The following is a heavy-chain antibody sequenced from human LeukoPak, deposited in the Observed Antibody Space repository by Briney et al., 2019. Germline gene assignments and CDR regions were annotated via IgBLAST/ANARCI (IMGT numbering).Heavy chain of an antibody. CDR3: ARVYYDYVWGSYRFDY. V-gene: IGHV1-2*02. J-gene: IGHJ4*02. D-gene: IGHD3-16*02. Sequence: GASLKVSCKASGYTFTGYYMHWVRQAPGQGLEWMGWINPNSGGTNYPQKFQGRVTMTRDTSISTAYMELSRLRSDDTAVYYCARVYYDYVWGSYRFDYWGQGTLVTVSS. CDR1: GYTFTGYY. CDR2: INPNSGGT.